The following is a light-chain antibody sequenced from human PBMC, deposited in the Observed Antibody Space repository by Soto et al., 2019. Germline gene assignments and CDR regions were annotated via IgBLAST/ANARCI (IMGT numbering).Light chain of an antibody. V-gene: IGKV3D-15*01. CDR2: GAS. Sequence: EIVLTQSPATLSLSPGERATLSCRASQSVSSYLAWYQQKPGQAPRLLIFGASYRATGIPARFSGSGSGTEFNLTISSLQSEDFAVYFCQQYDDWLRLTFGGGTKVDI. J-gene: IGKJ4*01. CDR3: QQYDDWLRLT. CDR1: QSVSSY.